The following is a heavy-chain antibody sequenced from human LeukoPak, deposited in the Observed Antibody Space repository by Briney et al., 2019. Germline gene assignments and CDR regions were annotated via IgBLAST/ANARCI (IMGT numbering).Heavy chain of an antibody. D-gene: IGHD3-10*01. V-gene: IGHV4-39*01. CDR2: IYYSGST. CDR1: GGSISSSTYY. CDR3: ARRSGVYFDY. J-gene: IGHJ4*02. Sequence: PSETLSLTCTVSGGSISSSTYYWGWIRQPPGKGLEWIGNIYYSGSTSYSLSLKSRVTISVDTSKNHFSLKLNSVTATDSAVYYCARRSGVYFDYWGQGTLVTVSS.